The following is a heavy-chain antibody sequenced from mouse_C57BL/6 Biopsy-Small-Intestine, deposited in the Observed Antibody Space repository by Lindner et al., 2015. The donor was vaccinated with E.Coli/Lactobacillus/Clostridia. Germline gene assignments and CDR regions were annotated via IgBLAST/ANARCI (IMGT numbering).Heavy chain of an antibody. D-gene: IGHD5-1*01. V-gene: IGHV1-34*01. Sequence: VQLQESGPELVNPGTSVKMSCQASGYPFTDYYIHWVKQSRGKSLEWIGYFHPDSGGFGYNQKFKGKATLTVDRSSSTAYMELRSLTSEDSAVYYCAREKSTEGLSYWGQGTLVTVSA. CDR1: GYPFTDYY. CDR2: FHPDSGGF. J-gene: IGHJ3*01. CDR3: AREKSTEGLSY.